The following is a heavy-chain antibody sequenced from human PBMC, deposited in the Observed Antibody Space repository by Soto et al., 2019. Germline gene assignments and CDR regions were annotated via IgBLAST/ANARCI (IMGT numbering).Heavy chain of an antibody. CDR3: AKPSYTFGVGIVGAFDY. J-gene: IGHJ4*02. CDR1: GFAYSTYG. V-gene: IGHV3-23*01. D-gene: IGHD3-3*01. CDR2: ISGSGDNR. Sequence: GASLRLSCAASGFAYSTYGLSWVRQAPGKGLEWVSGISGSGDNRYYADSVKGRFTISRGNSKNTVYLQMNSLKVEDTATDHWAKPSYTFGVGIVGAFDYWGQGAMVTISS.